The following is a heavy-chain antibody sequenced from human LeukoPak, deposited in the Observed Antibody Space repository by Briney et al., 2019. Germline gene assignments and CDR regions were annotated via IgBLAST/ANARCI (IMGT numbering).Heavy chain of an antibody. J-gene: IGHJ4*02. CDR1: GGSISGYY. CDR2: IYYSGST. V-gene: IGHV4-59*01. CDR3: ARVITYGSGSYLD. D-gene: IGHD3-10*01. Sequence: SETLSLTCSVSGGSISGYYWSWIRQPPGKELEWIGYIYYSGSTNYNPYLKSRVTISVDTSKNQFSLKLSSVTAAATAVYYCARVITYGSGSYLDWGQGTLVTVSS.